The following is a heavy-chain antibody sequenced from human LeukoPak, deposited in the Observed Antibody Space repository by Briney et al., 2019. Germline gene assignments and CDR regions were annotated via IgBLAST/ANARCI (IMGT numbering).Heavy chain of an antibody. J-gene: IGHJ4*02. CDR2: FDPEDGET. CDR1: GYTLTELS. D-gene: IGHD5-12*01. CDR3: ATGGRSAKWLRRDY. Sequence: ASVKVSCKVSGYTLTELSMHWVRQAPGKGLEWMGGFDPEDGETIYAQKFQGRVTMTEDTSTDTAYMELSSLRSEDTAVYYCATGGRSAKWLRRDYWGQGTLVTVSS. V-gene: IGHV1-24*01.